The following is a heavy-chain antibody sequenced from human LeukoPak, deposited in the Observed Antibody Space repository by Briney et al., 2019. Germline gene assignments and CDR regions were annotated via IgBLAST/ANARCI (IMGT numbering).Heavy chain of an antibody. Sequence: SETLSLTCAVYGGSFSGYYWSWIRQPPGKGLEWIGEINHSGSTNYNPSLKSRVTISVDTSKNQFSLKLSSVTAADTAVYYCARRVLRYFDWLRQDWFDPWGQGTLVTVSS. CDR3: ARRVLRYFDWLRQDWFDP. V-gene: IGHV4-34*01. CDR2: INHSGST. CDR1: GGSFSGYY. D-gene: IGHD3-9*01. J-gene: IGHJ5*02.